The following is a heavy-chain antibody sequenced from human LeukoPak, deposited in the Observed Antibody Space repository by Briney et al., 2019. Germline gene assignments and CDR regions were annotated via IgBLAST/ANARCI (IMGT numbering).Heavy chain of an antibody. Sequence: PGRSLRVSCAASGFTFSSYGMHWVRQAPGKGLEWVAVISYDGSNKYYADSVKGRFTISRDNSKNTLYLQMNSLRAEDTAVYYCAKSRICLWGVDFWGTVTLVTVSS. J-gene: IGHJ4*02. CDR2: ISYDGSNK. D-gene: IGHD3-16*01. CDR3: AKSRICLWGVDF. V-gene: IGHV3-30*18. CDR1: GFTFSSYG.